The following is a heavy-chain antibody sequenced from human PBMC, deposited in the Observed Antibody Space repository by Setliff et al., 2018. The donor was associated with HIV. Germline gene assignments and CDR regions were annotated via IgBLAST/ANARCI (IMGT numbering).Heavy chain of an antibody. CDR3: ARDMQQLVPGEHYYYMDV. D-gene: IGHD6-13*01. CDR1: GYTFTSYD. V-gene: IGHV1-8*03. J-gene: IGHJ6*03. Sequence: ASVKVSCKASGYTFTSYDINWVRQATGQGLEWMGWMNPNSGNTGYAQKFQGRVTITRNTSISTAYMELSSLRSDDTAVYYCARDMQQLVPGEHYYYMDVWGKGTTVTVTS. CDR2: MNPNSGNT.